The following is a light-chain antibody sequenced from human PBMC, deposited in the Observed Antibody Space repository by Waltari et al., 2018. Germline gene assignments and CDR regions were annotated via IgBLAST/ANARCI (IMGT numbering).Light chain of an antibody. CDR2: WAS. V-gene: IGKV4-1*01. Sequence: DFVMTQSPDSLAVSLGERATINCKSSQSVLYSSNNKNYLAWYQKKPGQPPNLLIYWASTRESGVPDRVSGSGSGTDFTLTINNLQPEDVATYYCQQYYSDPFTFGPGTMVDIK. CDR3: QQYYSDPFT. CDR1: QSVLYSSNNKNY. J-gene: IGKJ3*01.